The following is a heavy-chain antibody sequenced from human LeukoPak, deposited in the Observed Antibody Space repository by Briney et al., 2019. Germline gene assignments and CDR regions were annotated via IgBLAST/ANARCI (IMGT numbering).Heavy chain of an antibody. J-gene: IGHJ4*02. V-gene: IGHV3-30*02. D-gene: IGHD5-18*01. CDR3: VTDGPLAYSFGY. Sequence: GGSLGLSCAVSGFSFTTSNFHWVRQAADKGLDWVAFIRSDEVVRYSDSVRGRFTISRDNSKNTLYLQMSSLTTEDTAVYYCVTDGPLAYSFGYWGQGALVTVSS. CDR1: GFSFTTSN. CDR2: IRSDEVVR.